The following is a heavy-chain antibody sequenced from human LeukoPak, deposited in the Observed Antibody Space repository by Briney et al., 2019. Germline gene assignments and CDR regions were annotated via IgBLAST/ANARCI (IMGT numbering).Heavy chain of an antibody. D-gene: IGHD4-11*01. J-gene: IGHJ4*02. CDR2: IYYSGST. Sequence: SETLSLTCTVSGGSISSYYWSWIRQPPGKGLEWVGYIYYSGSTNYNPSLKSRVTISVDTSKNQFSLKLSSVTAADTAVYYCARRPHSNYHFDYWGQGTLVTVSS. V-gene: IGHV4-59*08. CDR3: ARRPHSNYHFDY. CDR1: GGSISSYY.